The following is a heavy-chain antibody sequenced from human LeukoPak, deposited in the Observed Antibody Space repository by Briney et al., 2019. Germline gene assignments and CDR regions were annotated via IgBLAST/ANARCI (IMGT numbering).Heavy chain of an antibody. D-gene: IGHD4-17*01. CDR3: ARGSTVPGY. V-gene: IGHV3-21*01. Sequence: GLTLRLPRAASGLTFSSYSMNWVPHAPGKALEWVTSISSSSSYIYYADSVKRRFTISRDNAKNSLYLQMNSLRAEDTAVYYCARGSTVPGYWGQGTLVTVSS. J-gene: IGHJ4*02. CDR2: ISSSSSYI. CDR1: GLTFSSYS.